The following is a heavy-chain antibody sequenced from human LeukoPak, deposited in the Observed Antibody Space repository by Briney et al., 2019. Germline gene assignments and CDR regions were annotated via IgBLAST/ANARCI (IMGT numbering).Heavy chain of an antibody. J-gene: IGHJ4*02. CDR3: ARDPNDY. D-gene: IGHD4/OR15-4a*01. CDR1: GFTFSNYE. Sequence: GGSLRLSCAASGFTFSNYEMNWLRQAPGKGLEWVSYIYSSGSPIYYAGSVKGRFTISRDNAKNSLYLQMNSLRAEDTAVYYCARDPNDYWGQGTLVTVSS. V-gene: IGHV3-48*03. CDR2: IYSSGSPI.